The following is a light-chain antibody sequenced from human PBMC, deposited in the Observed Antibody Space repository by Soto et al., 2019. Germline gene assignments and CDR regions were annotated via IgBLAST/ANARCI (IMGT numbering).Light chain of an antibody. Sequence: QSALTQPASVSGSPGQSITISCTGTSSDVGGYNSVSWYQQHPGKAPKLVIYEVTNRPSGISNRFSGSKSGTTASLTISGXLAEDEADYYCSSYTSSSTRVFGTGTRSPS. CDR1: SSDVGGYNS. J-gene: IGLJ1*01. V-gene: IGLV2-14*01. CDR2: EVT. CDR3: SSYTSSSTRV.